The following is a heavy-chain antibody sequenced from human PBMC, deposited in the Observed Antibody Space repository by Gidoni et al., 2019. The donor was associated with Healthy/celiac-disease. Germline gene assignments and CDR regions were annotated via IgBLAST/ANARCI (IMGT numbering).Heavy chain of an antibody. V-gene: IGHV1-46*01. CDR2: INPSGGST. D-gene: IGHD1-26*01. CDR3: ARDGSPSRQYSGIGYFDY. CDR1: GYTFTSYY. J-gene: IGHJ4*02. Sequence: QVQLVQSGAEVKKPGASVKVSCKASGYTFTSYYMHWVRQAPGQGLEWMGIINPSGGSTSYEQKCQGRVTMTRDTSTSTVYMELSSLRSEDTAVYYCARDGSPSRQYSGIGYFDYWGQGTLVTVSS.